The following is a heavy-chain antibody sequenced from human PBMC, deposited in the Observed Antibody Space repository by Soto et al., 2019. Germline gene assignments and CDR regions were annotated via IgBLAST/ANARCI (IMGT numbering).Heavy chain of an antibody. CDR1: GGSISSYY. CDR3: AREVRGEYRLLYYYYGMDV. Sequence: SETLSLTCTVSGGSISSYYWSWVRQPPGKGLEWIGYIYYSGSTNYNPSLKSRVTISVDTSKNQFSLKLSSVTAADTAVYYCAREVRGEYRLLYYYYGMDVWGQGTTVTVSS. V-gene: IGHV4-59*01. CDR2: IYYSGST. D-gene: IGHD2-2*01. J-gene: IGHJ6*02.